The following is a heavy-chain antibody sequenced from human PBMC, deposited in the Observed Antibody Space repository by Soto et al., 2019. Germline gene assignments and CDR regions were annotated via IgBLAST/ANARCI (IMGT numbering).Heavy chain of an antibody. CDR1: GGSISGYY. J-gene: IGHJ4*02. D-gene: IGHD6-13*01. Sequence: QVQLQESGPGLVKPSETLSLTCTVSGGSISGYYWSWIRQPPGKGLEWIGYIYYTGSTKYNPSLKSRVTISVDTSKNQFSLKLSSVTAADTAVYYCARQASSSWYGFYSYFDYWGQGTLVTVSS. CDR2: IYYTGST. V-gene: IGHV4-59*08. CDR3: ARQASSSWYGFYSYFDY.